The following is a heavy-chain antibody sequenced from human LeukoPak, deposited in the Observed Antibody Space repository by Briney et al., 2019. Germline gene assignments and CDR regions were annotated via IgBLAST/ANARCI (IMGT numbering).Heavy chain of an antibody. J-gene: IGHJ6*03. CDR2: INPNSGGT. V-gene: IGHV1-2*02. CDR3: AREAVVIRGYYYYYMDV. D-gene: IGHD2-21*01. Sequence: GASVKVSCKASGYTFTGYCMHWVRQAPGQGLEWMGWINPNSGGTNYAQKFQGRVTMTRDTSISTAYMELSRLRSDDTAVYYCAREAVVIRGYYYYYMDVWSKGTTVTVSS. CDR1: GYTFTGYC.